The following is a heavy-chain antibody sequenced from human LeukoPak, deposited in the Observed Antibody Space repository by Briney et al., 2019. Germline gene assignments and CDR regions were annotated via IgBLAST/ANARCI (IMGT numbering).Heavy chain of an antibody. J-gene: IGHJ4*02. CDR1: GGSINSSSYY. CDR2: IYHSGYT. D-gene: IGHD3-10*01. V-gene: IGHV4-39*01. Sequence: SEALSLTCTVSGGSINSSSYYWGWIRQPPGEALEWIGSIYHSGYTYYNPSLKSRVTISVDTSKSQFSLKLSSVTAADTAVYYCARSSMFRGVTVDYWGQGTLVTVSS. CDR3: ARSSMFRGVTVDY.